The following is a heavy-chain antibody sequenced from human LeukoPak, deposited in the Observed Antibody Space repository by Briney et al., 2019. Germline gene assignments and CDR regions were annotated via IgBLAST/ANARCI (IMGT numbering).Heavy chain of an antibody. CDR2: IYTSGST. Sequence: PSETLSLTCTVSGGSISSGSYYWSWIRQPAGKGLEWIGRIYTSGSTNYNPSLKSRVTISVDTSKNQVSLKLSSVTAADTAMYYCARLHHHYSGSYLGAFDIWGQGTMVTVSS. CDR1: GGSISSGSYY. D-gene: IGHD1-26*01. J-gene: IGHJ3*02. V-gene: IGHV4-61*02. CDR3: ARLHHHYSGSYLGAFDI.